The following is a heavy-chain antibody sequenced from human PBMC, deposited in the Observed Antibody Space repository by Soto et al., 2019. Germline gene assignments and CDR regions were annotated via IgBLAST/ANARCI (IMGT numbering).Heavy chain of an antibody. D-gene: IGHD2-2*01. V-gene: IGHV4-61*01. Sequence: QVQLQESRPGLVKPSETLSLTCTVSGGFVNSDTRSWSWIRPTPGKRLEWIGFIYSGGPTKNPSLRSRVTMSVDTSKNQFSLKLRSVMVADTAVYHCARFVRSCSATTCSTRADVWGQGITVTVSS. CDR1: GGFVNSDTRS. CDR2: IYSGGPT. CDR3: ARFVRSCSATTCSTRADV. J-gene: IGHJ6*02.